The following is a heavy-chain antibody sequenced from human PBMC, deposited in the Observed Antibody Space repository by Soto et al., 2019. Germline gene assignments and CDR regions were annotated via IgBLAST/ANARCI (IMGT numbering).Heavy chain of an antibody. D-gene: IGHD1-1*01. V-gene: IGHV4-30-4*01. J-gene: IGHJ6*04. CDR3: VRSRQMESGNDYGLDV. CDR1: GVSLNTADTW. Sequence: QVQLQESGSGLVKPSQSLSLTCTVSGVSLNTADTWWSWIRQSPGKRLEFIGYYHSGGSTYYDASFSSRVIISADASNSQFSLKFSSVSVADTAVYFCVRSRQMESGNDYGLDVWGKGTTVTVSS. CDR2: YHSGGST.